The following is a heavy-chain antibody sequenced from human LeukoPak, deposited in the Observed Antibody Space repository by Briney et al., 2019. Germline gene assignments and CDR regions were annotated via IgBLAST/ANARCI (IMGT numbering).Heavy chain of an antibody. CDR2: INPSGGST. CDR1: GYTFTSYY. Sequence: GASVKVSCKASGYTFTSYYMHWVRQAPGQGLEWMGIINPSGGSTSYAQKFQGRVTMTRDTSTSTVYMELSSLRSEDTAVYYCVRPGYSSSSRHWYFDLWGRGTLVTVSS. D-gene: IGHD6-6*01. V-gene: IGHV1-46*01. CDR3: VRPGYSSSSRHWYFDL. J-gene: IGHJ2*01.